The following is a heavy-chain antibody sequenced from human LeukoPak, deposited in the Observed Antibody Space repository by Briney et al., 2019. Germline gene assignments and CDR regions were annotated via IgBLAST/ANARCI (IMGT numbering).Heavy chain of an antibody. D-gene: IGHD3-10*01. CDR3: ARGARSAYRYYGSGDTYYFDY. CDR2: IYHSGST. Sequence: SETLSLTCTVSGGSISSGGYSWSWIRQPPGKGLEWIGYIYHSGSTYYNPSLKSRVTISVDRSKNQFSLKLSSVTAADTAVYYCARGARSAYRYYGSGDTYYFDYWGQGTLVTVSS. J-gene: IGHJ4*02. V-gene: IGHV4-30-2*01. CDR1: GGSISSGGYS.